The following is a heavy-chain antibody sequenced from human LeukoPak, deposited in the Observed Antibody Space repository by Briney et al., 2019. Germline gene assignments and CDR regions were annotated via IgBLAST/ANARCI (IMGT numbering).Heavy chain of an antibody. CDR1: GGSFSGYY. CDR2: INHSGST. CDR3: ARHIKSDYGDYPEYFQH. V-gene: IGHV4-34*01. Sequence: SETLSLTCAVYGGSFSGYYWSWIRQPPGKGLEWIGEINHSGSTNYNPSLKSRVTISVDTSKNQFSLKLSSVTAADTAVYYCARHIKSDYGDYPEYFQHWGQGTLVTVSS. J-gene: IGHJ1*01. D-gene: IGHD4-17*01.